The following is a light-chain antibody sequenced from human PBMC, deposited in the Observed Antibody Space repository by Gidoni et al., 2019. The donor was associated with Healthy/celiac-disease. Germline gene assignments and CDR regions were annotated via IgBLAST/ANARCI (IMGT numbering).Light chain of an antibody. CDR3: QQSYSTPRT. Sequence: IQMTQSPSSLSASVGDRVTITCRASQSISSYLNWYQQKPGKAPKLLSYAASSLQSGVPSRFSGSGSGTDFTVTISSLQPEDFETYYCQQSYSTPRTFGQGTKVEIK. J-gene: IGKJ1*01. CDR2: AAS. CDR1: QSISSY. V-gene: IGKV1-39*01.